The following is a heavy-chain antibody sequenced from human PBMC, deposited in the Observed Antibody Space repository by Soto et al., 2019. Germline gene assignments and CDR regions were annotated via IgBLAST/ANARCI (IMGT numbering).Heavy chain of an antibody. D-gene: IGHD6-6*01. V-gene: IGHV3-23*01. Sequence: EVQLLESGGGLVQPGESLRLSCAASGFTFSSYAMSWVRQAPGKGLEWVSVISGSDDSTYYADSVKGRFTISRDNSKNTLYLPMNSLRAEDTAVYYCAKRSSSSTFDYWVQGTLVTVSS. CDR1: GFTFSSYA. J-gene: IGHJ4*02. CDR3: AKRSSSSTFDY. CDR2: ISGSDDST.